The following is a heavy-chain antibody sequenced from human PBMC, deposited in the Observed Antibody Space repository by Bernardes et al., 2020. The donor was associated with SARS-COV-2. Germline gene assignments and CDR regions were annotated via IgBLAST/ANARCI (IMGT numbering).Heavy chain of an antibody. J-gene: IGHJ4*02. CDR2: INIDGTGR. Sequence: GGSLRLSCVASGFAFSSYWIFWVRQAPGKGLVWVSSINIDGTGRRYADSVKGRFTISRDNAKKTLYLQMSSLRAEDTAVYYCARAPTSYSDSSGWDSYFDFWGQGTLVTVSS. V-gene: IGHV3-74*01. D-gene: IGHD3-22*01. CDR1: GFAFSSYW. CDR3: ARAPTSYSDSSGWDSYFDF.